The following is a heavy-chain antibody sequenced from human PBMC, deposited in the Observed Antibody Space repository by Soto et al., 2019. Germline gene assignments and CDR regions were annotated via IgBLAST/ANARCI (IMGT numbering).Heavy chain of an antibody. V-gene: IGHV4-30-4*01. Sequence: SETLSLTCTVSGGSISSGDYYWSWIRQPPGKGLEWIGYIYYSGSTYYNPSLKSRVTISVDTSKNQFSLKLSSVTAADTAVYYCAVVPAAIGYFRFFDPWGQGTLVTVSS. CDR2: IYYSGST. D-gene: IGHD2-2*02. CDR1: GGSISSGDYY. CDR3: AVVPAAIGYFRFFDP. J-gene: IGHJ5*02.